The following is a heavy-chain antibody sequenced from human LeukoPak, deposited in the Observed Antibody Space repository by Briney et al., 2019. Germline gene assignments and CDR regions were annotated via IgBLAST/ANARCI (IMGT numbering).Heavy chain of an antibody. CDR3: ARPQNAGYWKPFYI. CDR1: GGSISSYY. V-gene: IGHV4-59*01. D-gene: IGHD1-1*01. Sequence: SETLSLTCTVSGGSISSYYWSWIRQPPGKGLEWIGYIYYSGSTNYNPSLKSRVTISVDTSKNQFSLKLSSVTAADTAVYYCARPQNAGYWKPFYIWGQGTMVTVSS. J-gene: IGHJ3*02. CDR2: IYYSGST.